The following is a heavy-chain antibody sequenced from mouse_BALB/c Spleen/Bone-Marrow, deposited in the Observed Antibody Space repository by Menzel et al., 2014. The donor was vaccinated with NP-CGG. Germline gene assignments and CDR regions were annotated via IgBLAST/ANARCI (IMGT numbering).Heavy chain of an antibody. CDR1: GFTFSDYY. Sequence: DVKLVESGGGLVQPGGSLKLSCATPGFTFSDYYMYWVRQTPEKRLEWVAYISNGGGSTYYPDTVKGRFTISRDNAKNTLYLQMSRLKSEDTAMYYCARQGIYYGYDPFAYWGQGTLVTVS. V-gene: IGHV5-12*02. CDR2: ISNGGGST. D-gene: IGHD2-2*01. J-gene: IGHJ3*01. CDR3: ARQGIYYGYDPFAY.